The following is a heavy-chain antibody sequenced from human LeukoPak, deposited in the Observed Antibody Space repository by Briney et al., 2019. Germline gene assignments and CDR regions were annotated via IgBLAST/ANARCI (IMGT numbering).Heavy chain of an antibody. Sequence: GRSLRLSCAASGFILSSYAMYWVRQAPGKGLEWVAVISYDGTNKYYADSVKGRFTISRDNSKNTGYPQMNSLRAEDTAVYYCARDRDRDIIGDGMDVWGKGTTVTVSS. CDR3: ARDRDRDIIGDGMDV. CDR2: ISYDGTNK. D-gene: IGHD2-15*01. CDR1: GFILSSYA. V-gene: IGHV3-30*04. J-gene: IGHJ6*04.